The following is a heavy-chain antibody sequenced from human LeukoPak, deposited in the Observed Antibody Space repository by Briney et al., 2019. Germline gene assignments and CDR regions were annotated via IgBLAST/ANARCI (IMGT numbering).Heavy chain of an antibody. Sequence: SETLSLTCAVYGGSFSGYYWSWIRQPPGKGLEWIGEVNHSGSTNYNPSLKSRVTISVDTSKNQFSLKLSSVTAADTAVYYCATLPHVAVAETFDYWGQGTLVTVSS. CDR3: ATLPHVAVAETFDY. V-gene: IGHV4-34*01. D-gene: IGHD6-19*01. J-gene: IGHJ4*02. CDR1: GGSFSGYY. CDR2: VNHSGST.